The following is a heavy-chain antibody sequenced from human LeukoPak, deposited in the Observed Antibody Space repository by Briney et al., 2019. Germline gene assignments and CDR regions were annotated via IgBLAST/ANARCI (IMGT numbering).Heavy chain of an antibody. CDR3: ARAGAGALLIWFLGDGMDV. Sequence: ASVKVSCKASGYMFTTYGISWVRQAPGQGLEWMGWISTGTGDTNSAPKFQDRDTMTIDTSPNTAHMELRSLRSDDPAVYYCARAGAGALLIWFLGDGMDVWGQGTTVTVSS. V-gene: IGHV1-18*01. D-gene: IGHD1-26*01. CDR1: GYMFTTYG. J-gene: IGHJ6*02. CDR2: ISTGTGDT.